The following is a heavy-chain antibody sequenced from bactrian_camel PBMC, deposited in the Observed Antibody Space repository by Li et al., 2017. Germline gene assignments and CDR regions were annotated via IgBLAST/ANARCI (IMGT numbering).Heavy chain of an antibody. D-gene: IGHD2*01. Sequence: HVQLVESGGGSAQAGESLGLSCVVSGISFSYYCMAWFRQVPGRAHEVVASILINGTVTYADSAKGRFTISHVNANNTLHLQMNGLIPEDTAVYYCAADLGWCGSRPLQREFRNWGQGTQVTVS. CDR1: GISFSYYC. V-gene: IGHV3S53*01. CDR3: AADLGWCGSRPLQREFRN. CDR2: ILINGTV. J-gene: IGHJ4*01.